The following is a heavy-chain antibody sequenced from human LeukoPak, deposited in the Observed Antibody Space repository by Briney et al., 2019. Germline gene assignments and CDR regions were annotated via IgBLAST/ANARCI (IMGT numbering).Heavy chain of an antibody. CDR3: AREADFNGSGRGDS. CDR2: MNPNTGGT. D-gene: IGHD2-8*01. CDR1: GYRFTCFY. J-gene: IGHJ4*02. Sequence: GASVKVSCKTSGYRFTCFYIHWVRQAPGHGLEWMGWMNPNTGGTNSALKFQGRVTLTTDTSISAAYMDLRSLTSDDTAVYYCAREADFNGSGRGDSWGQGTLVTVSS. V-gene: IGHV1-2*02.